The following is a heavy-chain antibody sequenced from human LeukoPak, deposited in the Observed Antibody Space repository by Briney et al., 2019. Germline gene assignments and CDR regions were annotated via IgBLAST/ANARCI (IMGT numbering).Heavy chain of an antibody. CDR1: GFTFRNAW. CDR3: STTLQAAAGMDV. D-gene: IGHD6-13*01. J-gene: IGHJ6*04. CDR2: IRSETHGGTT. Sequence: PGGSLRISCAASGFTFRNAWMTWVRQAPGKGLEWVGHIRSETHGGTTDYASFVKGRFVISRDDSKNTLYLQMSSLKTEDTAVYYCSTTLQAAAGMDVWGKGTTVTVSS. V-gene: IGHV3-15*01.